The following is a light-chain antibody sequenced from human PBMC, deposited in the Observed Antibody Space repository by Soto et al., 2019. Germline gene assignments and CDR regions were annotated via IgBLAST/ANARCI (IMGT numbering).Light chain of an antibody. CDR1: QSVSNNY. CDR3: QQYGSSGT. CDR2: GAS. Sequence: EIVFTQSPCTLSLSPGERATLSCRASQSVSNNYLAWYQQKPGQAPRLLIYGASNRATGIPDRFSGSGSRTDFTLTISRLEPEDFAVYYCQQYGSSGTFGQGTNVEIK. V-gene: IGKV3-20*01. J-gene: IGKJ1*01.